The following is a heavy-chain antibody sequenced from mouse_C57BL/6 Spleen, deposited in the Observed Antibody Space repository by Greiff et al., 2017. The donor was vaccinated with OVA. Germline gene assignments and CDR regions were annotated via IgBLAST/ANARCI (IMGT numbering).Heavy chain of an antibody. CDR1: GYTFTSYW. CDR2: IHPNSGST. Sequence: QVQLQQPGAELVKPGASVKLSCKASGYTFTSYWMHWVKQRPGQGLEWIGMIHPNSGSTNYNEKFKSKATLTVDTSSSTAYMQLSSLTSEDSAVYYCARIGDYDAFAYWGQGTLVTVSA. V-gene: IGHV1-64*01. D-gene: IGHD2-4*01. J-gene: IGHJ3*01. CDR3: ARIGDYDAFAY.